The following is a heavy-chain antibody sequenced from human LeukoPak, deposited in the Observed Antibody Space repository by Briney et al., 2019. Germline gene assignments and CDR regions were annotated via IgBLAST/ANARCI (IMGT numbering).Heavy chain of an antibody. CDR3: ARVGGAYYGSGSYYSGY. V-gene: IGHV3-7*01. CDR1: GFTFSGYG. J-gene: IGHJ4*02. Sequence: GGSLRLSCAASGFTFSGYGMNWVRQAPGKGLEWVANIKQDGSEKYYVDSVKGRFTISRGNAKNSLYLQMNSLRAEDTAVYYCARVGGAYYGSGSYYSGYWGQGTLVTVSS. CDR2: IKQDGSEK. D-gene: IGHD3-10*01.